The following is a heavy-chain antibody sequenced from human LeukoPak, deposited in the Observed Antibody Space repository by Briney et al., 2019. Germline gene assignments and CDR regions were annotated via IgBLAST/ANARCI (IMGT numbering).Heavy chain of an antibody. Sequence: PGGSLRLSCAASGFTFSSYWMHWVRQAPGKGLLWVSRIYTDETTTAYTDSVKGRFTISRDNAKNSLYLQMSNLRAEDTAVYFCARGGGLDVWGQGATVTVSS. V-gene: IGHV3-74*01. CDR1: GFTFSSYW. CDR2: IYTDETTT. D-gene: IGHD3-16*01. J-gene: IGHJ6*02. CDR3: ARGGGLDV.